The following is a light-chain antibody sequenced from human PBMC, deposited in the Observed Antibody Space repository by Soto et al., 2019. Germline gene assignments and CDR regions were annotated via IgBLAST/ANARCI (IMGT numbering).Light chain of an antibody. CDR3: QHYDNLPLI. J-gene: IGKJ4*01. CDR2: DAS. CDR1: HNIYNY. V-gene: IGKV1-33*01. Sequence: DIQITQYPSSLSASVGDRGTIASQASHNIYNYLNWYQQKPGNAPKLLIFDASNLERGVPSRFSGSGSRTHFSLSINNLQPEDVGTYFCQHYDNLPLIFGGGTKVDIK.